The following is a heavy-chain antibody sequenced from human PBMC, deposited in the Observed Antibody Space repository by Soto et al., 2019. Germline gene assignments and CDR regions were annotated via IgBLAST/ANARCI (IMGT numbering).Heavy chain of an antibody. CDR3: ARVFPDGWVEPGVVRGYLDT. V-gene: IGHV1-69*01. CDR1: VEFFSNYG. D-gene: IGHD3-10*01. CDR2: IIPIFGTI. J-gene: IGHJ4*02. Sequence: QAQLVQSGAEVKEPGSSVKLSCKASVEFFSNYGISWVRQAPGQGLEWMGGIIPIFGTISYAEKFQGRVTITADGYTNKVYMELRNLRYADAALYYCARVFPDGWVEPGVVRGYLDTWGRGTLVTVSS.